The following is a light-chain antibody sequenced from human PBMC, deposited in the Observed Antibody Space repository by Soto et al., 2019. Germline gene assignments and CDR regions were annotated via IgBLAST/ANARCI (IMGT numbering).Light chain of an antibody. CDR2: DVN. CDR3: SSHSSSSTLVV. V-gene: IGLV2-14*03. J-gene: IGLJ2*01. CDR1: SSDVGGYNY. Sequence: QSALTQPASMSGSPGQSITISCTGTSSDVGGYNYVSWYRQHPGKAPKLMIYDVNNRPSWVSNRFSGSKSGNTASLTISGLQAEDEADYYCSSHSSSSTLVVFGGGTKLTVL.